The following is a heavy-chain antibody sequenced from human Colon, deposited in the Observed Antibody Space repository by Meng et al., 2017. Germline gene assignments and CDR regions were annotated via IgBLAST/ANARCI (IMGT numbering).Heavy chain of an antibody. CDR1: GGSIGSYNW. J-gene: IGHJ4*02. CDR3: ARHGGWHFDY. D-gene: IGHD6-19*01. Sequence: HLEEPGPGLLGPQGTLSLTCAVSGGSIGSYNWWSWVRQPPGKGLEWIGQIDLGGTPYYNPSLESRVIMSLDKSKNQLSLRLTSVXXADTXXYYCARHGGWHFDYWGQGALVTVSS. V-gene: IGHV4-4*03. CDR2: IDLGGTP.